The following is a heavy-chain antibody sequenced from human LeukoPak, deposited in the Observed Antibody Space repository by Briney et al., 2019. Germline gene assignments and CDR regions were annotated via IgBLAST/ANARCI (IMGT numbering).Heavy chain of an antibody. J-gene: IGHJ3*02. CDR3: AREVSGYYYEGAFDI. CDR2: IYYSGST. V-gene: IGHV4-59*12. D-gene: IGHD3-22*01. CDR1: GGSIGSYY. Sequence: SETLSLTCTVSGGSIGSYYWSWIRQPPGKGLEWIGYIYYSGSTNYNPSLKSRVTISVDTSKNQFSLKLSSVTAADTAVYYCAREVSGYYYEGAFDIWGQGTMVTVSS.